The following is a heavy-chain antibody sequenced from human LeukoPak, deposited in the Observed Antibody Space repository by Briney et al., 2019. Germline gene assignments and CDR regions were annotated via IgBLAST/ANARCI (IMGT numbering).Heavy chain of an antibody. D-gene: IGHD3-22*01. Sequence: GGSLRLSCAASGFTFSSYAMSWVRQAPGKGLEWVSAISGSGGSTYYADSVKGRFTTSRDNSKNTLYLQMNSLRAEDTAVYYCAKDLNQGNYYDSSGYSNFDYWGQGTLVTVSS. V-gene: IGHV3-23*01. CDR2: ISGSGGST. J-gene: IGHJ4*02. CDR3: AKDLNQGNYYDSSGYSNFDY. CDR1: GFTFSSYA.